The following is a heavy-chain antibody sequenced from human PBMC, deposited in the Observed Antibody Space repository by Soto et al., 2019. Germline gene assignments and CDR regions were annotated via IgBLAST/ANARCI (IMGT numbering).Heavy chain of an antibody. CDR2: IIPIFGTA. V-gene: IGHV1-69*13. Sequence: SVKVSCKASGGTFSSYAISWVRQAPGQGLEWMGGIIPIFGTANYAQKFQGRVTITADESTSTAYMELSSLRSEDTAVYYCARDDRPDYYGSGSYYNVWGQGTLVTVSS. CDR1: GGTFSSYA. CDR3: ARDDRPDYYGSGSYYNV. J-gene: IGHJ4*02. D-gene: IGHD3-10*01.